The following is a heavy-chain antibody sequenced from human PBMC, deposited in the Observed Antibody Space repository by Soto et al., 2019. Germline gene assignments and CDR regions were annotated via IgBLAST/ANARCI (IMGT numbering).Heavy chain of an antibody. CDR2: IQSGGPT. CDR3: ASRSPASDY. V-gene: IGHV3-66*01. J-gene: IGHJ4*02. CDR1: GLTVSSKY. Sequence: PGGSQRLSSTASGLTVSSKYMSLVRQAPGKGLEWVSLIQSGGPTYYADSVKGRFTISRDNSKNTLYLQMNSLRAEDTAVYYCASRSPASDYWGQGTLVTVSS.